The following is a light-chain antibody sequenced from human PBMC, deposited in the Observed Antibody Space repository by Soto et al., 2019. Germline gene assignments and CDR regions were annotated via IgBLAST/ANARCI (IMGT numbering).Light chain of an antibody. CDR2: DAS. J-gene: IGKJ3*01. CDR3: QHYGRSPGLFT. Sequence: EVVLTQSPGTLSLSPGERAILSCRASKSVSSIFLAWYQQKPGRTPRLLIYDASSRATGIPDRFSGSGSGTDFTLTIDRLEPEDFAVYYCQHYGRSPGLFTFGPGTKVDIK. CDR1: KSVSSIF. V-gene: IGKV3-20*01.